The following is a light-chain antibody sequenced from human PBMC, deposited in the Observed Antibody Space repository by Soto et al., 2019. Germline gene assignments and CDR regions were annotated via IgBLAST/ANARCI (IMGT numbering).Light chain of an antibody. V-gene: IGKV1-39*01. CDR3: KHSYNAAIT. J-gene: IGKJ5*01. Sequence: SVGRRITITSRASQTISNYLNWYQQKSGRAPELLVYAASNLQSGVQSRFTGSGSGTYFTVIICGLDSADVATIYGKHSYNAAITIGLGTRVDIK. CDR2: AAS. CDR1: QTISNY.